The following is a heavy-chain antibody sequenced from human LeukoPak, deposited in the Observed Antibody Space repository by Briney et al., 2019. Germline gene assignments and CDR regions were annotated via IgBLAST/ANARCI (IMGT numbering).Heavy chain of an antibody. CDR2: ISYDGSNK. D-gene: IGHD3-9*01. CDR3: WKAYYDIVTGLIDY. J-gene: IGHJ4*02. V-gene: IGHV3-30*18. Sequence: PGGSLRLSCAASGFTFSSYGMHWVRQAPGKGLEWVAVISYDGSNKYYADTVKGRFTISRDNSKNTLYLHMNRLRAEETAVYSCWKAYYDIVTGLIDYWRQGSLVGVSS. CDR1: GFTFSSYG.